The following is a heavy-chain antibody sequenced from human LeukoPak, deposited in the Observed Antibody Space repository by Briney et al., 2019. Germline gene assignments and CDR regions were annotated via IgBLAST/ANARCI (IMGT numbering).Heavy chain of an antibody. CDR1: GYAFTSND. D-gene: IGHD3-10*01. Sequence: GASVKVSCKASGYAFTSNDFYWVRHGTPQGLERVGLMNPTSGNTGYEQKFQGRVTMTRTTSISTAYMELSSLRSEDTAVYYCARRFSGSGSSITYWGQGTLVT. V-gene: IGHV1-8*02. CDR2: MNPTSGNT. CDR3: ARRFSGSGSSITY. J-gene: IGHJ4*02.